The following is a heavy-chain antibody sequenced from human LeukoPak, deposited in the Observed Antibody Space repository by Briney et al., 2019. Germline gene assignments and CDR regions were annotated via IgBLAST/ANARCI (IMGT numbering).Heavy chain of an antibody. V-gene: IGHV4-59*08. Sequence: SETLSLTCTVSGGSISSYYWSWIRQPPGKGLEWIGYIYYSGSTNYNPSLKSRVTISVDTSKNQFSLKLSSVTVADTAVYYCARLGGSGWYYFDYWGQGTLVTVSS. J-gene: IGHJ4*02. CDR3: ARLGGSGWYYFDY. CDR2: IYYSGST. CDR1: GGSISSYY. D-gene: IGHD6-19*01.